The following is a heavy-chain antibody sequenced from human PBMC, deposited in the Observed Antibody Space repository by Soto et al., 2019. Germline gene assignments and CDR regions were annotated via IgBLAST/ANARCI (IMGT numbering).Heavy chain of an antibody. CDR1: GGSFSGYY. J-gene: IGHJ4*02. Sequence: SETLSLTCAVYGGSFSGYYWSWIRQPPGKGLEWIGEINHSGSTNYNPSLKSRVTISVETSKNQFSLKLSSVAAADTAVYYCARASERIAVAAVYFDCWGQGTLVTVSS. CDR3: ARASERIAVAAVYFDC. V-gene: IGHV4-34*01. CDR2: INHSGST. D-gene: IGHD6-19*01.